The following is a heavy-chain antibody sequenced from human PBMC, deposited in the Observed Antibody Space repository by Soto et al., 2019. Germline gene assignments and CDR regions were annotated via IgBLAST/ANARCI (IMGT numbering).Heavy chain of an antibody. CDR3: AREDCSGGSCYSDYYYYYGMDV. CDR1: GYTFTSYY. V-gene: IGHV1-69*06. D-gene: IGHD2-15*01. J-gene: IGHJ6*02. CDR2: IIPIFGTA. Sequence: ASVKVSCKASGYTFTSYYMHWVRQAPGQGLEWMGGIIPIFGTANYAQKFQGRVTITADKSTSTAYMELSSLRSEDTAVYYCAREDCSGGSCYSDYYYYYGMDVWGQGTTVTVSS.